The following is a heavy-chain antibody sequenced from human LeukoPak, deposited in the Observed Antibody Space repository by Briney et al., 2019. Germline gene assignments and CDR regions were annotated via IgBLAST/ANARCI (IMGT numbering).Heavy chain of an antibody. CDR2: INPSGGST. CDR1: GYTFTSYY. Sequence: ASVKVSCKASGYTFTSYYIHWVRQAPGQGLEWMGIINPSGGSTSYAQKFQGRVTMTRDMSTSTVYMELSSLRSEDTAVYYCATDLSFPVFDYWGQGTLVTVSS. J-gene: IGHJ4*02. V-gene: IGHV1-46*01. D-gene: IGHD2-15*01. CDR3: ATDLSFPVFDY.